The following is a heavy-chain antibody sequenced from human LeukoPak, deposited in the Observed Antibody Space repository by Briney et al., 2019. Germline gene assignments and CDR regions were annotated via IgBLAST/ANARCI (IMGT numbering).Heavy chain of an antibody. CDR1: GFTFSSYG. CDR3: AKGGVDKNAFDI. J-gene: IGHJ3*02. Sequence: PGGSLRLSCAASGFTFSSYGMSWVRQAPGEGLEWVSAISDSGGSTYYTDSVKGRFTISRDNSKNTLYLQMNSLRAEDTAVYYCAKGGVDKNAFDIWGQGTMVTVSS. CDR2: ISDSGGST. V-gene: IGHV3-23*01. D-gene: IGHD2-21*01.